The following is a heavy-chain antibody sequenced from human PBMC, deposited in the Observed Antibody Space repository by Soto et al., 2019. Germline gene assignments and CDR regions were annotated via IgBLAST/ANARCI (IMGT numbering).Heavy chain of an antibody. V-gene: IGHV5-10-1*01. CDR1: GYSFTSYW. CDR3: ARHSYGDYDDAFDI. Sequence: GESLKISCNGSGYSFTSYWIGRVGQMPGKGLEWMGRIDPSDSYTNYSPSFQGHVTISADKSISTAYLQWSSLKASDTAMYYCARHSYGDYDDAFDIWGQGTMVTVSS. D-gene: IGHD4-17*01. J-gene: IGHJ3*02. CDR2: IDPSDSYT.